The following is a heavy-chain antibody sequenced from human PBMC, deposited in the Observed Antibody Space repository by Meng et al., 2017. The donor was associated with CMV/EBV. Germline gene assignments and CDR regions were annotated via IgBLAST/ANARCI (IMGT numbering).Heavy chain of an antibody. Sequence: SQTLSLTCAVYGGSFSGYYWSWIRQPPGKGLEWIGEINHSGSTNYNPSLKSRVTISVDTSKNQFSLKLSSVTAADTTVYYCARGSGYSYGYYYYYYGMAPWCQGPTVPFSS. D-gene: IGHD5-18*01. CDR1: GGSFSGYY. V-gene: IGHV4-34*01. J-gene: IGHJ6*02. CDR3: ARGSGYSYGYYYYYYGMAP. CDR2: INHSGST.